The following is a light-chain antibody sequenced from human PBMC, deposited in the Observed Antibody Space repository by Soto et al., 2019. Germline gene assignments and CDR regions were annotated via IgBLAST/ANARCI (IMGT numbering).Light chain of an antibody. J-gene: IGKJ4*01. V-gene: IGKV1-12*01. CDR1: QDISSW. CDR2: AAS. CDR3: QQANSFPLT. Sequence: DIQMTESPSSVSASVGDRVTITCRASQDISSWLAWYQQKPGKATKVLIYAASNLQTGVPSRFSGSGSGTDFTLTISSLQPEDFATYFCQQANSFPLTFGGGTKVDIK.